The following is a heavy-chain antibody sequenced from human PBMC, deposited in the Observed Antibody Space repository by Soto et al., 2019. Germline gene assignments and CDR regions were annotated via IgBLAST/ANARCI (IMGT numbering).Heavy chain of an antibody. Sequence: EVQLLESGGGLVQPGGSLRLSCAASGFTFSSYAMRWVRQAPGKGLEWVSAISGSGGSTYYADSVKGRFTISRDNSKNTLYLQLNSLRAEDTAVYYCARRGSGSYYDYWGQGTLVTVSS. J-gene: IGHJ4*02. CDR3: ARRGSGSYYDY. CDR2: ISGSGGST. V-gene: IGHV3-23*01. CDR1: GFTFSSYA. D-gene: IGHD1-26*01.